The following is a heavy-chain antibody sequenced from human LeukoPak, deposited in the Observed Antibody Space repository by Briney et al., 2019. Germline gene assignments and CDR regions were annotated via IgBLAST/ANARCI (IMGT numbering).Heavy chain of an antibody. J-gene: IGHJ4*02. D-gene: IGHD3-22*01. V-gene: IGHV4-30-2*01. CDR1: GGSISSGGYY. Sequence: SETLSLTCTVSGGSISSGGYYWSWIRQPPGKGLEWIGYIYHSGSTYYNPSLKSRVTISVDRSKNQFSLKLSSVTAADTAVYYCAREVVGNTGYYDSSDWGQGTLVTVSS. CDR3: AREVVGNTGYYDSSD. CDR2: IYHSGST.